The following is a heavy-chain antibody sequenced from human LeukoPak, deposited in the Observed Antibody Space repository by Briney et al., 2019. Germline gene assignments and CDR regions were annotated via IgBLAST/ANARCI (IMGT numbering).Heavy chain of an antibody. CDR3: ARVGYYESSGYYEY. CDR1: GDTLTDYY. CDR2: INPNSGGT. D-gene: IGHD3-22*01. Sequence: ASVKVSCKASGDTLTDYYMHWVRQAPGQGLEWMGRINPNSGGTNYAQKFQGRVTMTRDTSISTVYMELSRLRSDDTAVYYCARVGYYESSGYYEYWGQGTLVTVSS. V-gene: IGHV1-2*06. J-gene: IGHJ4*02.